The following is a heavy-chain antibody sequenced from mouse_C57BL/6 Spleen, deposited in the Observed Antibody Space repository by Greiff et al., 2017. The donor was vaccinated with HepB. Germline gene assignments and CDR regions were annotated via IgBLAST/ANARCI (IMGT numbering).Heavy chain of an antibody. CDR2: IYPGSGNT. J-gene: IGHJ2*01. CDR3: ARWGDYDGGNYVDY. V-gene: IGHV1-76*01. D-gene: IGHD2-4*01. CDR1: GYTFTDYY. Sequence: QVHVKQSGAELVRPGASVKLSCKASGYTFTDYYINWVKQRPGQGLEWIARIYPGSGNTYYNEKFKGKATLTAEKSSSTAYMQLSSLTSEDSAVFCCARWGDYDGGNYVDYWGQGTTLTVSS.